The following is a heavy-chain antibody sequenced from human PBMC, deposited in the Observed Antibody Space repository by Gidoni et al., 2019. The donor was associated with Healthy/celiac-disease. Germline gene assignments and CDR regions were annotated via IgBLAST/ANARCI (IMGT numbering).Heavy chain of an antibody. CDR2: ISRSSSDI. D-gene: IGHD6-13*01. V-gene: IGHV3-21*01. Sequence: EVQLVESGGGLVKPGGSLRLSGAASGFTFSSHSMNWFRQAPGKGLEWVSSISRSSSDIYYADSVKGRFTISRDNAKKSLYLQMNSLRAEDTAVYYCARETVAAAGTRDWFDPWGQGTLVTVSS. J-gene: IGHJ5*02. CDR3: ARETVAAAGTRDWFDP. CDR1: GFTFSSHS.